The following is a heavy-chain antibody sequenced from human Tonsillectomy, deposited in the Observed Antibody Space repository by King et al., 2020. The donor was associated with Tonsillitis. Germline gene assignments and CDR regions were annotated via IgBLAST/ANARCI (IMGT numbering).Heavy chain of an antibody. CDR2: MYPGNSDT. CDR1: GYSFTSHW. Sequence: QLVQSGAEAKKPGESLKISCKTSGYSFTSHWIGWVRQMPGKGLEWMGIMYPGNSDTRYSPSFEGQVTISADTSISTHYLQWSSLKASDTAMYYCARLTGTTGYYYDGMDVWGQGTTVTVSS. D-gene: IGHD1-1*01. V-gene: IGHV5-51*01. J-gene: IGHJ6*01. CDR3: ARLTGTTGYYYDGMDV.